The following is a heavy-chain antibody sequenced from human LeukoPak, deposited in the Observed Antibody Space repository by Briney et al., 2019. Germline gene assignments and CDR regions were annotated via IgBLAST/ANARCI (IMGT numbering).Heavy chain of an antibody. CDR2: ISSSGSTI. CDR1: GFTLSSYE. J-gene: IGHJ3*02. D-gene: IGHD1-26*01. Sequence: GGSLRLSCAVSGFTLSSYEMNWVRQAPGKGLEWISYISSSGSTIYYADSVKGRFTISRDSAKNSLYLQMSSLRAEDTALYYGARYSATYCVAFDIWGQGKGVTVSS. CDR3: ARYSATYCVAFDI. V-gene: IGHV3-48*03.